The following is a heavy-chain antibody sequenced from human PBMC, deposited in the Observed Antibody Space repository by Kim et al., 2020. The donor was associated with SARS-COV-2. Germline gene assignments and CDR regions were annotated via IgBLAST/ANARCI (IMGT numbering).Heavy chain of an antibody. CDR3: ATDATYPSGHP. Sequence: GGSLRLSCVASGFDFKTYWMTWVRQAPGKGLEWVANIKTDGSQKFYADSVKGRFNISRNNAENSLHLQMNYLGVDDSAIYYCATDATYPSGHPRGQGTL. CDR1: GFDFKTYW. J-gene: IGHJ5*02. V-gene: IGHV3-7*01. CDR2: IKTDGSQK. D-gene: IGHD3-10*01.